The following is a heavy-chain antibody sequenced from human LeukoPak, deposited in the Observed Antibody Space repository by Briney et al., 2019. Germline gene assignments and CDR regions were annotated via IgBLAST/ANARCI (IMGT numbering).Heavy chain of an antibody. V-gene: IGHV4-39*07. CDR1: GGSISSSSYY. Sequence: SETLSLTCTVSGGSISSSSYYWGWIRQPPGKGLEWIGSIYYSGSTYYNPSLKSRVTISVDTSKNQFSLKLSSVTAADTAVYYCASPGLLWFGELLGHAFDIWGQGTTVTVSS. D-gene: IGHD3-10*01. J-gene: IGHJ3*02. CDR2: IYYSGST. CDR3: ASPGLLWFGELLGHAFDI.